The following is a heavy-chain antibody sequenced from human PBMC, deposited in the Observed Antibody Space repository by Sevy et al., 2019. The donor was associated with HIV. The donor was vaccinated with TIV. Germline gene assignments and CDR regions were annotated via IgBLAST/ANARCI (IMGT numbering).Heavy chain of an antibody. CDR2: LSFGCGEI. V-gene: IGHV3-23*01. D-gene: IGHD2-8*01. CDR1: GFTFNKYS. Sequence: GGSLRLSCAASGFTFNKYSMSWVRQPPGKGLEWVATLSFGCGEIKYADSVKGRFTISRDNSKNSFYLQMNNLRAEDTAPYSCAREGCTKPHDYWGQGTLVTVSS. CDR3: AREGCTKPHDY. J-gene: IGHJ4*02.